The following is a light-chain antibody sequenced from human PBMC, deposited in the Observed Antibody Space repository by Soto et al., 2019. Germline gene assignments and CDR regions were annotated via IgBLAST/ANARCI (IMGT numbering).Light chain of an antibody. J-gene: IGKJ1*01. CDR2: DAS. Sequence: IQMNQSPATVSASVGDRVTITCRASQTIGTRLAWYQRKPGKALKFLIYDASTLESGVPSRFSGSGSGTEFTLTISSLQPDDFATYYCQVYHSYYRTFGQGTKVDIK. CDR1: QTIGTR. V-gene: IGKV1-5*01. CDR3: QVYHSYYRT.